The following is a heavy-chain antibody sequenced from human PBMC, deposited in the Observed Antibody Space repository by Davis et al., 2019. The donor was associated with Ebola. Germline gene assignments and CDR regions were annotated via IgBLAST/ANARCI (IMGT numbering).Heavy chain of an antibody. D-gene: IGHD3-10*01. J-gene: IGHJ4*02. CDR2: IYYTGNA. V-gene: IGHV4-59*03. Sequence: PSETLSLTCTVSGVSISRHYWNWIRQPPGKGLEWIGSIYYTGNAYYNSSLANRATISVDTSKNQFSLKLTSVTAADTAMYYCSERGSSVWGQGTLVTVSS. CDR1: GVSISRHY. CDR3: SERGSSV.